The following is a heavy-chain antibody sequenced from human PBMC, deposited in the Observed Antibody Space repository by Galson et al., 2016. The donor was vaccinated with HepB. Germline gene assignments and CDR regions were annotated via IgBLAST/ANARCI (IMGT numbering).Heavy chain of an antibody. CDR1: GFKFISHA. J-gene: IGHJ4*02. D-gene: IGHD2-21*02. Sequence: SLRLSCAASGFKFISHALNWVRQAPGRGLEWNSSIGSDTRYTYYADSVKGRFTVSRDNAKNSLYLLLNSLRADDTAVYYCARSGLTAEFDYWGQGTLVTVSS. CDR3: ARSGLTAEFDY. V-gene: IGHV3-21*01. CDR2: IGSDTRYT.